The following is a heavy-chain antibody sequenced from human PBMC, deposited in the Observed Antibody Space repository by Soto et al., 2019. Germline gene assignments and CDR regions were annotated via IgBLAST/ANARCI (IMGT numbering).Heavy chain of an antibody. CDR1: GGSIGSYY. V-gene: IGHV4-59*01. J-gene: IGHJ6*02. Sequence: QVQLQESGPGLVKPSETLSLTCTVSGGSIGSYYWNWIRQPPEKGLEWIGYIYYSGSTNYNPSLRSRVTISVDTSKNQFSLKLSSVTAADTAVYYCAIDGGFYYGMDVWGQGTTVTVSS. CDR3: AIDGGFYYGMDV. CDR2: IYYSGST. D-gene: IGHD3-3*01.